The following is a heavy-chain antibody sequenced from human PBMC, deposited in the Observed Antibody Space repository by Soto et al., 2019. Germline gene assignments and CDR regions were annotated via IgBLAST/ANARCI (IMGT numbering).Heavy chain of an antibody. CDR2: IHYSGNS. J-gene: IGHJ4*02. D-gene: IGHD4-17*01. CDR1: GASVTTTY. V-gene: IGHV4-59*02. CDR3: AXXXGDYAXPFDY. Sequence: QVQLQESGPGLVKPSETLSLTCTVSGASVTTTYWSWIRQPPGKGLEWIGYIHYSGNSFYNPSLKSRVTMSVDTSKNQFSLRLTSVTAADTAVYXXAXXXGDYAXPFDYWGPGTLVTVSS.